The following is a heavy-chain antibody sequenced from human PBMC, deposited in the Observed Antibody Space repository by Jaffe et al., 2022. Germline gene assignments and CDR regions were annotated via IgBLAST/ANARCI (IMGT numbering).Heavy chain of an antibody. CDR3: ARETAYSSGWYPFPFDF. Sequence: EVQVVESGGGLGQPGRSLRLSCLASGFTFGDYGMSWVRQAPGKGLEWVGFIRSETHGGTADYAASVKGRFTISRDESKNIAYLQMNSLKIEDTAMYYCARETAYSSGWYPFPFDFWGQGTLVTVSS. J-gene: IGHJ5*01. V-gene: IGHV3-49*04. D-gene: IGHD6-19*01. CDR1: GFTFGDYG. CDR2: IRSETHGGTA.